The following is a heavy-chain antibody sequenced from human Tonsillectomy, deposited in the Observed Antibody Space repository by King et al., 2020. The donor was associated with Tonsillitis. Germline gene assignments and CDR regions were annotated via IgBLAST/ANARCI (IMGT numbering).Heavy chain of an antibody. V-gene: IGHV5-51*01. CDR3: AISWYGNNWFDI. CDR2: ISPGDSDI. J-gene: IGHJ5*02. Sequence: QLVQSGAEVKKPGESLKISCKGSGYNFNDYWIAWVRQVPGRGLEWMGIISPGDSDITYSPSFEGHVTISVDKTIRTVYLQWSSLRASDTAIYYCAISWYGNNWFDIWAQGTLVTVSA. CDR1: GYNFNDYW. D-gene: IGHD6-13*01.